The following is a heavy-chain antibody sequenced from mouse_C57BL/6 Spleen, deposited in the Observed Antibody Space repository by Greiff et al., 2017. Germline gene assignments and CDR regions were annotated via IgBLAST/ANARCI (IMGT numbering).Heavy chain of an antibody. CDR2: INPNNGGT. D-gene: IGHD3-2*02. Sequence: EVQLQQSGPELVKPGASVKISCKASGYTFTDYYMNWVKQSHGKSLEWIGDINPNNGGTSYNQKFKGKATLTVDKSSSTAYMELRSLTSEDSAVYYCARGDSSGPYYFDYWRQGTTLTVSS. CDR3: ARGDSSGPYYFDY. J-gene: IGHJ2*01. CDR1: GYTFTDYY. V-gene: IGHV1-26*01.